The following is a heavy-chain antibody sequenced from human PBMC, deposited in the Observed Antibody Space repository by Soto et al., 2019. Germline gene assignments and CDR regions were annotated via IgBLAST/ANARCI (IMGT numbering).Heavy chain of an antibody. CDR1: GFTFSSYS. V-gene: IGHV3-48*02. CDR3: ARVGCISTSCFDFDS. CDR2: ISSPSSMR. D-gene: IGHD2-2*01. Sequence: PGGSLRLSCAASGFTFSSYSMNWVRQAPGKGLEWVSYISSPSSMRLYADSAKGRFTISRDNAKNLLYLQINSLRDEDTAVYYCARVGCISTSCFDFDSWGQGTLVTVSS. J-gene: IGHJ4*02.